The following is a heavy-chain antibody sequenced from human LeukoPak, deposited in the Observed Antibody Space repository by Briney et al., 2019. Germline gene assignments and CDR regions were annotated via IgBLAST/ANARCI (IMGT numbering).Heavy chain of an antibody. CDR3: ARHRNSQTSGAGDY. D-gene: IGHD1-26*01. Sequence: ASVKVSCKASGYTVAACYIHWVREAPGQGLEWMGWINPNTGGPYYAQRFQGRVTMTWDTSTSTAYMELTSVTSDDTAIYYCARHRNSQTSGAGDYWGQGTLVTVSS. V-gene: IGHV1-2*02. J-gene: IGHJ4*02. CDR1: GYTVAACY. CDR2: INPNTGGP.